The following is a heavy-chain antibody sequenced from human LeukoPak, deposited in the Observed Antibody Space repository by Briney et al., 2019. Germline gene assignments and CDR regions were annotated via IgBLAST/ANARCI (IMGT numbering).Heavy chain of an antibody. CDR1: GGSISSGGYY. Sequence: SETLSLTCTVSGGSISSGGYYWRWIRQHPGKGLEWIGYIYYSGSTYYNPSLKSRVTISVDTSKNQFSLKLSSVTAADTAVYYCAREWLGELLSSGYFDLWGRGTLVTVSS. CDR3: AREWLGELLSSGYFDL. J-gene: IGHJ2*01. V-gene: IGHV4-31*03. CDR2: IYYSGST. D-gene: IGHD3-10*01.